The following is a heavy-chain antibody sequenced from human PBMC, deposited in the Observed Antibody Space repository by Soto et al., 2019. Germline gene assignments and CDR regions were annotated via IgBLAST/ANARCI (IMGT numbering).Heavy chain of an antibody. V-gene: IGHV3-74*01. J-gene: IGHJ4*02. D-gene: IGHD6-19*01. CDR1: GFTFSSYW. CDR2: INSDGSST. Sequence: GGSLRLSCAASGFTFSSYWMHWVRQAPGKGLGWVSRINSDGSSTSYADSVKGRFTISRDNAKNTLYLQMNSVRAEDTAVYYCARVLGVDGWTIFDFWGQGTLVTVSS. CDR3: ARVLGVDGWTIFDF.